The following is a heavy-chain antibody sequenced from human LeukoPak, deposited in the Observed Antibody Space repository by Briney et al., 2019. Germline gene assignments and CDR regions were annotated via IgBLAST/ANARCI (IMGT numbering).Heavy chain of an antibody. CDR3: AKERTSEDYFDY. Sequence: GGSLRLSCAASGFTFSTYAMSWVRQAPGKGLEWVSALSGSGGSSYYADSVRGRFTISRDNSKNTLYLQMNSLRAEDTAVYYCAKERTSEDYFDYWGQGTLVTVSS. V-gene: IGHV3-23*01. D-gene: IGHD1-1*01. CDR2: LSGSGGSS. CDR1: GFTFSTYA. J-gene: IGHJ4*02.